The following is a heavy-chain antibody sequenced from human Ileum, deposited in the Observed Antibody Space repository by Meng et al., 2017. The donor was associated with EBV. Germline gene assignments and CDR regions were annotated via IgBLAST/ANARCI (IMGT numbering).Heavy chain of an antibody. V-gene: IGHV3-74*01. CDR3: ARNYRDY. J-gene: IGHJ4*02. D-gene: IGHD4-11*01. CDR1: GFSFSNYW. Sequence: EVQLVGSGVGVVEHGGSLRLSCAASGFSFSNYWMHWVGQAPGKGLEWVSGINTDGSSTHYADSVKGLFTISRDNAKSTLYLQMNSLTAEDTAVYYCARNYRDYWGQGTLVTVSS. CDR2: INTDGSST.